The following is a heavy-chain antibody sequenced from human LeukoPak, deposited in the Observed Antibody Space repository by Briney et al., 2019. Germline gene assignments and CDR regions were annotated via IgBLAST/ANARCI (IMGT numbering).Heavy chain of an antibody. J-gene: IGHJ5*02. Sequence: SETLSLTCTVSGGSIINYYRCWLRQSPGRELEWIAHVYYTGTTIYSPSLKSRLTVSVDPSKNQFSLNLSSVTAADTAVYYCAREAGYRSRLNSFDPWVQGTLVTVSS. D-gene: IGHD5-24*01. CDR3: AREAGYRSRLNSFDP. CDR1: GGSIINYY. CDR2: VYYTGTT. V-gene: IGHV4-59*01.